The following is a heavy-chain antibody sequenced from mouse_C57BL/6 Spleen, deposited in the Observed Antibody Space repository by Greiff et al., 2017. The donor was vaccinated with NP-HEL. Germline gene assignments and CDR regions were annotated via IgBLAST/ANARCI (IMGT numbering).Heavy chain of an antibody. D-gene: IGHD1-1*01. J-gene: IGHJ2*01. CDR2: ISDGGSYT. V-gene: IGHV5-4*01. CDR1: GFTFSSYA. CDR3: ARDEVLRRKGYYFDY. Sequence: DVMLVESGGGLVKPGGSLKLSCAASGFTFSSYAMSWVRQTPEKRLEWVATISDGGSYTYYPDNVKGRFTISRDNAKNNLYLQMSHLKSEDTAMYYCARDEVLRRKGYYFDYWGQGTTLTVSS.